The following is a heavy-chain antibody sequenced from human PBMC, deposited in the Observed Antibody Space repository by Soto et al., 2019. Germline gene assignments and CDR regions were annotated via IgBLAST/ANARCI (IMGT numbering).Heavy chain of an antibody. CDR1: GFTFSNAW. J-gene: IGHJ4*02. CDR2: IKSKTDGGTT. Sequence: GGSLRLSCAASGFTFSNAWMNWVRQAPGKGLEWVGRIKSKTDGGTTDYAAPVKGRFTISRDGSKNTLYLQMNSLKTEDTAVYYCTTDSLVGATHFDYWGQGTLVTVSS. D-gene: IGHD1-26*01. CDR3: TTDSLVGATHFDY. V-gene: IGHV3-15*07.